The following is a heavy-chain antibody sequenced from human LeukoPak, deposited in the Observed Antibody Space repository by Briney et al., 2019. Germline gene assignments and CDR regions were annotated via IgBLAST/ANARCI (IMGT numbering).Heavy chain of an antibody. Sequence: GGSLRLSCAASGFTFSSYSMHWVRQAPGKGLEWVSDIWSDGSNKYYADSVKGRFTISRDNSKNTLYLQMNSLRAEDTAVYYFARDTTAYYDSSGYYVNTIDYGGQGTLVTVSS. J-gene: IGHJ4*02. D-gene: IGHD3-22*01. CDR3: ARDTTAYYDSSGYYVNTIDY. CDR2: IWSDGSNK. CDR1: GFTFSSYS. V-gene: IGHV3-33*01.